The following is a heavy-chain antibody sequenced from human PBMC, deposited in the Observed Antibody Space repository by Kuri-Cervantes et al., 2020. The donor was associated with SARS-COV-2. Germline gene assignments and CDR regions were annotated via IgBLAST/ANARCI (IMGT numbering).Heavy chain of an antibody. V-gene: IGHV3-11*04. Sequence: GESLKISCTASGFIFNDYYMTWIRQAPGKGLEWVSNIGPSGTTKYYADSVKGRFTISRDNAKNTLYLQMNSPRAEDTAVYYCASALLMGGDYVGVIDYWGQGTLVTVSS. CDR2: IGPSGTTK. J-gene: IGHJ4*02. CDR3: ASALLMGGDYVGVIDY. D-gene: IGHD4-23*01. CDR1: GFIFNDYY.